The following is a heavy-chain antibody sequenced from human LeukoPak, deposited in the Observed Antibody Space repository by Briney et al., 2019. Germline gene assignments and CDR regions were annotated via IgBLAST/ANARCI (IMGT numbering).Heavy chain of an antibody. CDR2: IYSGGST. CDR3: ESISSGWEFDY. Sequence: GGSLRLSCAASGFTVSSNYMSWVRQAPGKGLEWVSVIYSGGSTYYADSVKGRFTISRDNSKNTLYLQMNSLRAEDTAVYYCESISSGWEFDYWGQGTLVTVSS. CDR1: GFTVSSNY. V-gene: IGHV3-53*01. J-gene: IGHJ4*02. D-gene: IGHD6-19*01.